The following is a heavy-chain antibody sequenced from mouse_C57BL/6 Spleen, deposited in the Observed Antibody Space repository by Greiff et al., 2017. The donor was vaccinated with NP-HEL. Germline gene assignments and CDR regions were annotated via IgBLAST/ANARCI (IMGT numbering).Heavy chain of an antibody. CDR2: INPSSGYT. D-gene: IGHD1-1*01. J-gene: IGHJ3*01. Sequence: VQLQQSGAELARPGASVKMSCKASGYTFTSYTMHWVKQRPGQGLEWIGYINPSSGYTKYNQKFKDKATLTADKSSSTAYMQLSSLTSEDSAVYYCARGDYGSSSGFAYGGQGTLVTVSA. V-gene: IGHV1-4*01. CDR1: GYTFTSYT. CDR3: ARGDYGSSSGFAY.